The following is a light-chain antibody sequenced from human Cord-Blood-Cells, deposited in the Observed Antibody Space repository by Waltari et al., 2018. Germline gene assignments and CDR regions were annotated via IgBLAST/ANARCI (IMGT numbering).Light chain of an antibody. Sequence: DIQMTQSPSSLSASVEDTVTITCQASQDISNYLNWYQQKPGKAPKLLIYDASTLETGVPSSVSGSGSGTDFTFTISSLQPEDIATYYCQQYDNLPLTFGGGTKVEIK. V-gene: IGKV1-33*01. CDR3: QQYDNLPLT. CDR2: DAS. CDR1: QDISNY. J-gene: IGKJ4*01.